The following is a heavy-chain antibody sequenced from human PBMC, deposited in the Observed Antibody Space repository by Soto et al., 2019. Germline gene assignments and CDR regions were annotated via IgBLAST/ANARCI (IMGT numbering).Heavy chain of an antibody. Sequence: SVKVSCKASGGTFSSYATSWVRQAPGQGLEWMGGIIPIFGTANYAQKFQGRVTITTDESTSTAYMELSSLRSEDTAVYSCARERRYCSGGSCSKFFDYWGQGTLVTVSS. CDR1: GGTFSSYA. CDR2: IIPIFGTA. V-gene: IGHV1-69*05. CDR3: ARERRYCSGGSCSKFFDY. D-gene: IGHD2-15*01. J-gene: IGHJ4*02.